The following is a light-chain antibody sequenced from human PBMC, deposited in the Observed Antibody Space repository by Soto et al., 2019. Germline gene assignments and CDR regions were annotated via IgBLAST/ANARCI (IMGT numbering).Light chain of an antibody. CDR2: APS. J-gene: IGKJ2*01. V-gene: IGKV1-9*01. CDR3: QQLNSYPRT. Sequence: DIQLTQSPSFLSASVGDRVTITCRASQDISSYLAWYQQKPGKAPKLLIYAPSTLQSGVPSRFSGSGSGTEFTLTTSSLQPEDFATYYCQQLNSYPRTFGQGTKLEIK. CDR1: QDISSY.